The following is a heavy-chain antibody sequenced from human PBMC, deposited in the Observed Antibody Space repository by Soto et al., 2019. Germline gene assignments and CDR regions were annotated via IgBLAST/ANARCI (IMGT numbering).Heavy chain of an antibody. V-gene: IGHV4-30-4*01. D-gene: IGHD3-16*02. J-gene: IGHJ5*02. CDR2: IYYSGST. CDR1: GGSISSGDYY. CDR3: AGLQSMRLSGLDP. Sequence: QVQLQESGPGLVKPSQTLSLTCTVSGGSISSGDYYWSWIRQPPGKGLEWIGYIYYSGSTYYNPSLNSRVTMSLDTSKNQFSLKLSSLTAADTAVYYCAGLQSMRLSGLDPCGQGTLVTVSS.